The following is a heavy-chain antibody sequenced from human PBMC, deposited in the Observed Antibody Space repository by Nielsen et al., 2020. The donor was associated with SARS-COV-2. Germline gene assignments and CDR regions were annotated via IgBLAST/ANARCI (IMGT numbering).Heavy chain of an antibody. V-gene: IGHV4-59*01. D-gene: IGHD3-10*01. Sequence: SETLSLTCTVSGVSISSYYWSWIRQPPGKGLEWIGYIYYSGSTNYNPSLKSRVTISVDTSKNQFSLKLSSVTAADTAVYYCARVKGNDAFDIWGQGTMVTVSS. CDR3: ARVKGNDAFDI. CDR1: GVSISSYY. CDR2: IYYSGST. J-gene: IGHJ3*02.